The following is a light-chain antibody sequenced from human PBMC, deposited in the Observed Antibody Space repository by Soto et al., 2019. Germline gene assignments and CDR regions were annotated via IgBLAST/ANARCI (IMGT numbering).Light chain of an antibody. CDR2: KAS. CDR3: QQYYSYTP. V-gene: IGKV1-5*03. J-gene: IGKJ4*02. Sequence: DIQMTQSPSTLSASVGDRVTITCRASQSINNLLAWYQQKPGKAPKLLIYKASSLESGVPSRFSGNGSGTEFTLTISSLQHDDFATYYCQQYYSYTPFGGGTKVEIK. CDR1: QSINNL.